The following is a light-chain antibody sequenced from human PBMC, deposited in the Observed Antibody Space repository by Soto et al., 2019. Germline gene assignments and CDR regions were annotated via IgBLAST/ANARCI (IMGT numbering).Light chain of an antibody. CDR1: QGISNY. CDR3: QKYNSAPLT. V-gene: IGKV1-27*01. Sequence: DIQMTQSPSSLSASVGDRVTITCRASQGISNYLVWYQQKPGRVPKLLIYAASTLQSGVPSRFSGSGSGTGFTLTISSLQPEDVATYYCQKYNSAPLTFGGGTKVDIK. J-gene: IGKJ4*01. CDR2: AAS.